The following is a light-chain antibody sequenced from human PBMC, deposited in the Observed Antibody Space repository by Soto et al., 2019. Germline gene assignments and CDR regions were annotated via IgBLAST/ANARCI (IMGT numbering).Light chain of an antibody. CDR1: QSVSTN. CDR2: GAS. CDR3: QQYNSWPLT. J-gene: IGKJ1*01. Sequence: EIVMTQSPATLSVSAGERATLSCRASQSVSTNLAWYQQRPGQGPRLLIYGASTRATGLPARFSGSGSGTEFTLTISSLQSEDFAVYYCQQYNSWPLTFGQATK. V-gene: IGKV3-15*01.